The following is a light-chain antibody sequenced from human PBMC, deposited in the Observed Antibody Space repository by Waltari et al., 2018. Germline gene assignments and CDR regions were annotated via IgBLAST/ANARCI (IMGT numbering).Light chain of an antibody. CDR2: QDT. V-gene: IGLV3-1*01. Sequence: SYELTQPTPVSVSPGQTASITRSGATLGDKYACWYQQKPGQSPLLVVYQDTKRPSGIPERFSGSKSGDTASLTITGTQAMDEADYYCQAWDNVPHVVFGGGTKLTV. CDR3: QAWDNVPHVV. J-gene: IGLJ2*01. CDR1: TLGDKY.